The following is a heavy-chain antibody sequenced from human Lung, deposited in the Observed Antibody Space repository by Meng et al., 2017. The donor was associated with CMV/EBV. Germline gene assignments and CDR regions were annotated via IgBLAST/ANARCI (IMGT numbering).Heavy chain of an antibody. CDR1: WSTFRSDT. CDR2: IFPCLGIA. V-gene: IGHV1-69*02. Sequence: GARGKRPGFSVYFSGNALWSTFRSDTFSWVRQAPGQGLGWMGRIFPCLGIANYEKKFQGRVTITADKSTSTAYMELSSLRSEDTAVYYCASSIFGVVIISPLGYWGQGTLVTVSS. J-gene: IGHJ4*02. CDR3: ASSIFGVVIISPLGY. D-gene: IGHD3-3*01.